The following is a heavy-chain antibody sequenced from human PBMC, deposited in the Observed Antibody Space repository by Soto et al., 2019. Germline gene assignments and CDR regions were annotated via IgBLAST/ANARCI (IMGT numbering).Heavy chain of an antibody. CDR3: TTEINSSVH. Sequence: GGSLRLSCAASGFTFSSYGMSWVRQAPGKGLDWVSAISDSGSSTYYADSVKGRFTISRDDSKNTLYLQMNSLKTEDTAVYYCTTEINSSVHWGQGTLVTVSS. J-gene: IGHJ4*02. CDR1: GFTFSSYG. D-gene: IGHD6-6*01. V-gene: IGHV3-23*01. CDR2: ISDSGSST.